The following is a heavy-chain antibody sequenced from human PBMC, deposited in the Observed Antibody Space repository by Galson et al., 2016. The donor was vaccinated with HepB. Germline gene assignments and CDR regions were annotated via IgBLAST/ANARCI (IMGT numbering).Heavy chain of an antibody. V-gene: IGHV1-69*06. CDR1: GVPFHNYA. J-gene: IGHJ3*01. D-gene: IGHD3-9*01. CDR2: VIPIFGTS. Sequence: SVKVSCKASGVPFHNYAINWVRQAPGQGHEWLGGVIPIFGTSNYARKFQARVTITADRSTNTAYMELSSLGSEDTALYYCALSGRYCDWELPLGGFDFWGQGTVVTVS. CDR3: ALSGRYCDWELPLGGFDF.